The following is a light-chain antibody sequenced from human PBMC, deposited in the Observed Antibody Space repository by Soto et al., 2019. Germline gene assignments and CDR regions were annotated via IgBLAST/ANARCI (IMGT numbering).Light chain of an antibody. CDR1: SSNIGAGYD. CDR2: GNS. J-gene: IGLJ1*01. Sequence: QSVLTQPPSVSGAPGQRVTISCTGSSSNIGAGYDVHWYQQLPGTAPKLLIYGNSNRPSGVPDRFSGSKSGTSASLAITGLQAEDEADYYCQSYDSSLSGGAYVLGTGTKVTVL. V-gene: IGLV1-40*01. CDR3: QSYDSSLSGGAYV.